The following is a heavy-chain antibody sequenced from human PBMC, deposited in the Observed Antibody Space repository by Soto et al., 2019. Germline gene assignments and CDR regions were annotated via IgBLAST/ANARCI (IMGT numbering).Heavy chain of an antibody. CDR1: GGTFSSYA. CDR3: AREKGVAGHYYYGMDV. CDR2: IIPIFGTA. V-gene: IGHV1-69*13. J-gene: IGHJ6*02. Sequence: EASVKVSCKASGGTFSSYAISWVRQAPGQGLEWMGGIIPIFGTANYAQKFQGRVTITADESTSTAYMELSSLRSEDTAVYYCAREKGVAGHYYYGMDVWGQGTTVTVSS. D-gene: IGHD3-3*01.